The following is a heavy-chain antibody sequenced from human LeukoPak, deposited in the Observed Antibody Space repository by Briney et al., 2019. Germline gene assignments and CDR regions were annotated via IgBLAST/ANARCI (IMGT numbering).Heavy chain of an antibody. CDR1: EFNFSNFW. J-gene: IGHJ5*02. Sequence: GSLRLSCEASEFNFSNFWMSWVRQPPGKGLEWIGEIYHSGSTNYNPSLKSRVTISVDKSKNQFSLKLSSVTAADTAVYYCAHKGGWFGELLSVGYNWFDPWGQGTLVTVSS. CDR3: AHKGGWFGELLSVGYNWFDP. V-gene: IGHV4-4*02. CDR2: IYHSGST. D-gene: IGHD3-10*01.